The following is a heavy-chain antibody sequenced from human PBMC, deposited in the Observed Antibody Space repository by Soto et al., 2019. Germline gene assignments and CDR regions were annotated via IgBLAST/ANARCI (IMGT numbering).Heavy chain of an antibody. Sequence: GASVKVSCKASGYTFTSYGISWVRQAPGQGLEWMGWISAYNGNTNYAQKLQGRVTMTTDTSTSTAYMELRSLRSDDTAVYYCARDKSSGWYAGYYYYYGMDVCGQGTPVTVYS. CDR3: ARDKSSGWYAGYYYYYGMDV. CDR2: ISAYNGNT. J-gene: IGHJ6*02. D-gene: IGHD6-19*01. V-gene: IGHV1-18*04. CDR1: GYTFTSYG.